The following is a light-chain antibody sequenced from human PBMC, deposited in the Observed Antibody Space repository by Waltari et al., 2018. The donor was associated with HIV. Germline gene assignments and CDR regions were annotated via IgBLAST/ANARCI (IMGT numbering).Light chain of an antibody. CDR3: QSYDSGLSGLL. V-gene: IGLV1-40*01. CDR2: ADT. J-gene: IGLJ3*02. CDR1: SANSGAPCD. Sequence: QSVLTQPPSVSGAPGQSITIACSGGSANSGAPCDVQWYQQLPGRAPRLLIYADTMRPPVSSGRSSGSRSCTSASLASASLQSEDGGDYYCQSYDSGLSGLLFGRGTRLTVL.